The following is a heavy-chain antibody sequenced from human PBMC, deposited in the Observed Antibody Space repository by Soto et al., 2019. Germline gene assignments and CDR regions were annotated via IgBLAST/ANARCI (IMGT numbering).Heavy chain of an antibody. J-gene: IGHJ4*02. CDR1: GFAFNSSA. CDR3: AKWPPSPKMGVTSH. Sequence: EVQLLESGGGLVQPGGSLRLSCAASGFAFNSSAMAWVRQTPGKELQWVSAITVAGGGTYYAGSVKGRFAISSDNAKKTLYLQMNTLSAEVTGLYFCAKWPPSPKMGVTSHWGQGTLVTVSS. V-gene: IGHV3-23*01. D-gene: IGHD1-26*01. CDR2: ITVAGGGT.